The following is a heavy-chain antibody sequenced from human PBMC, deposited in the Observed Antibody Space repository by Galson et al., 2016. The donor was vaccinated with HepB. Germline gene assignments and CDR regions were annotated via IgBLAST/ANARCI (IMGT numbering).Heavy chain of an antibody. CDR3: ARDLRGTIRFFDWSPHFDS. D-gene: IGHD3-9*01. Sequence: SLRLSCAASGFTFSSYAMNWVSGISGSGGSTYYADSVKGRFTITRDNAKNSLYLKMNNVRAEDTAVYYCARDLRGTIRFFDWSPHFDSWGQGTLVTVSS. CDR1: GFTFSSYA. V-gene: IGHV3-23*01. CDR2: ISGSGGST. J-gene: IGHJ4*02.